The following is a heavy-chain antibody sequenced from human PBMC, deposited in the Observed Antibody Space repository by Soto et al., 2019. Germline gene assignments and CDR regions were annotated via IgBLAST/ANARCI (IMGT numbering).Heavy chain of an antibody. V-gene: IGHV3-9*03. CDR1: GFTFHXXX. CDR2: ISSDGDTI. D-gene: IGHD5-12*01. CDR3: TKGGYDLIYYFGMDV. J-gene: IGHJ6*02. Sequence: EVQLIESGGGWVQPGTSLRVSCAASGFTFHXXXMHWVRQAPGKXXXXVSGISSDGDTIAYADSVQGRFTVFRDNAKTSLYLQMNSLRAKDMALYYCTKGGYDLIYYFGMDVWGQGTTVTVSS.